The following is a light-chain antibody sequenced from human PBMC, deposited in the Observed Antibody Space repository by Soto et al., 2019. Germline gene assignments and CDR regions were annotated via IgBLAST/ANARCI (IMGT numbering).Light chain of an antibody. J-gene: IGKJ1*01. CDR3: QQSYSTPRT. CDR2: AAS. V-gene: IGKV1-39*01. CDR1: QSISSY. Sequence: SPSTMLASDGERVPIPFRASQSISSYLNWYQQKPGKAPKLLIYAASSLQSGVPSRFSGSGSGTDFTLTISSLQPEDFATYYCQQSYSTPRTFGQGTKVDIK.